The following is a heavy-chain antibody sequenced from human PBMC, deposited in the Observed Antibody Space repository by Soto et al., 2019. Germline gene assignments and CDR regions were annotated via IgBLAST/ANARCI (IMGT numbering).Heavy chain of an antibody. CDR2: IYYSGST. J-gene: IGHJ4*02. CDR3: ARSRSYYFDY. V-gene: IGHV4-31*03. Sequence: SETLSLTCTVSGGSISSGGYYWSWIRQHPGKGLEWIGYIYYSGSTYYNPSLKSRVTISVDTSKNQFSLKLSSVTAADTAVYYCARSRSYYFDYWGQGTLVTVSS. CDR1: GGSISSGGYY. D-gene: IGHD3-10*01.